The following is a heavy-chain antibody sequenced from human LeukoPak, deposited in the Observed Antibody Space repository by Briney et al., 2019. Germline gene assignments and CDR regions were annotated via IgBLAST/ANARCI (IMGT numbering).Heavy chain of an antibody. D-gene: IGHD3-16*01. CDR3: ARDSFRFGARAAAVYFDY. Sequence: RASVKVSCKASGYTFTGYYMHWVRQAPGQGLEWMGWINPNSGGTNYAQKLQGRVTMTTDTSTSTAYMELRSLRSDDTAVYYCARDSFRFGARAAAVYFDYWGQGTLVTVSS. J-gene: IGHJ4*02. V-gene: IGHV1-2*02. CDR1: GYTFTGYY. CDR2: INPNSGGT.